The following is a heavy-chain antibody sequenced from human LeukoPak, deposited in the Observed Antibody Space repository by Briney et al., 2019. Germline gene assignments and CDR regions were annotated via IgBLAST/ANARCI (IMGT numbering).Heavy chain of an antibody. V-gene: IGHV4-59*01. D-gene: IGHD4-23*01. CDR3: ARVPARRVVTIPNYFDY. CDR1: GGSLSDYY. J-gene: IGHJ4*02. Sequence: PSQTLSLTCTVSGGSLSDYYWSWIRQPPGKGLEWVGYINYSGSTNYNPSLKRRSTISEDTSKNQLSLNLTSVTAADTAVYYCARVPARRVVTIPNYFDYWGQGTRVTVSS. CDR2: INYSGST.